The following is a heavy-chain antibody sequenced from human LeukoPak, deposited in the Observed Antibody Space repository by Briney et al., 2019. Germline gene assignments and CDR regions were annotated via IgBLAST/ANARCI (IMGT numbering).Heavy chain of an antibody. D-gene: IGHD5-18*01. CDR3: AREGYGYPFDY. V-gene: IGHV4-39*07. CDR2: IYYSGST. CDR1: GGSISSSSYY. Sequence: KASETLSLTCTVSGGSISSSSYYWGWIRQPPGKGLEWIGSIYYSGSTYYNPSLKSRVTISVDTSKNQFSLKLSSVTAADTAVYYCAREGYGYPFDYWGQGTLVTVSS. J-gene: IGHJ4*02.